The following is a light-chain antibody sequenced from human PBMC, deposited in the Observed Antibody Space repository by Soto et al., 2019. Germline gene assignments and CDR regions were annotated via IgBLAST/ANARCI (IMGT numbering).Light chain of an antibody. J-gene: IGKJ5*01. CDR1: QSVSSH. V-gene: IGKV3-15*01. Sequence: EIVMTQSPDTLFVSLGEGATLSCRASQSVSSHLAWYQHKPGQAPRLLISGASTRASGIPARFSGSGSETDFTLTISSRQSEDSAAYYCQQYHNRPPTTFGQGTRLEIK. CDR3: QQYHNRPPTT. CDR2: GAS.